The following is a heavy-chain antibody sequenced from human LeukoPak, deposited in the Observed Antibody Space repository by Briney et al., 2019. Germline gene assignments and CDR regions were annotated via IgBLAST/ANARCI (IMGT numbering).Heavy chain of an antibody. CDR1: GGTFSSYA. CDR2: IIPIFGTA. D-gene: IGHD2-2*03. Sequence: SVKVSCKASGGTFSSYAISWVRQAPGQGLEWMGGIIPIFGTANYAQKFQGRVTITADESTSTAYMELSSRRSEDTAVYYCARTDLGNVAFDYWGQGTLVTVSS. V-gene: IGHV1-69*13. CDR3: ARTDLGNVAFDY. J-gene: IGHJ4*02.